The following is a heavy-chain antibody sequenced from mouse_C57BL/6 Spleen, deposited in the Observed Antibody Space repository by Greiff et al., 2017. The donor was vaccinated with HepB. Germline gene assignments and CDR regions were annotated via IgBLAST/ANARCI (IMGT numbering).Heavy chain of an antibody. J-gene: IGHJ4*01. CDR1: GYTFTSYW. Sequence: QVQLQQSGTELVKPGASVKLSCKASGYTFTSYWMHWVKQRPGQGLEWIGNINPSNGGTNYNEKFKSKATLTVDKSSSTAYMQLSSLTSEDSAVYYCAREDYPYYAMDYWGQGTSVTVSS. D-gene: IGHD2-4*01. CDR3: AREDYPYYAMDY. CDR2: INPSNGGT. V-gene: IGHV1-53*01.